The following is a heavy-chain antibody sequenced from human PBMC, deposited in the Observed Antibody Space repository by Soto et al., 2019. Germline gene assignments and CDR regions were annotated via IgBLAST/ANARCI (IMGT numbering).Heavy chain of an antibody. J-gene: IGHJ4*02. Sequence: PSETLSLTCTVSGGSISSYYWSWIRQPPGKGLEWIGYIYYSGSTNYNPSLKGRVTISVDTSKNQFSLKLSSVTAADTAVYYCAREEFGGADYWGQGTLVTVSS. D-gene: IGHD2-21*01. CDR3: AREEFGGADY. V-gene: IGHV4-59*01. CDR1: GGSISSYY. CDR2: IYYSGST.